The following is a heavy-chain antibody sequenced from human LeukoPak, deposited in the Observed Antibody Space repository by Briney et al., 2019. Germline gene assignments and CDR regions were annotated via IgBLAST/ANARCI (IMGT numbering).Heavy chain of an antibody. CDR2: LNPKTGDT. D-gene: IGHD6-13*01. Sequence: ASVKVSCKASGYTFTGYYVHWVRHAPGQGLQWMGYLNPKTGDTKYAQKLQGRVTMTRDTSISTAYMELSGLRSDDTAVYYCAREGLYSSSSDFDYWGQGTLVTVSS. CDR1: GYTFTGYY. CDR3: AREGLYSSSSDFDY. J-gene: IGHJ4*02. V-gene: IGHV1-2*02.